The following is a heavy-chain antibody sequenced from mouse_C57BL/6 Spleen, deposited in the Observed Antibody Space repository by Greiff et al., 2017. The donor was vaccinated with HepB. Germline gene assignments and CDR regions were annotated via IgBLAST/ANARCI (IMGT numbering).Heavy chain of an antibody. V-gene: IGHV3-6*01. CDR1: GYSITSGYY. J-gene: IGHJ4*01. D-gene: IGHD2-13*01. CDR2: ISYDGSN. CDR3: ARYNYGDARDY. Sequence: ESGPGLVKPSQSLSLTCSVTGYSITSGYYWNWIRQFPGNKLEWMGYISYDGSNNYNPSLKNRISITRDTSKNQFFLKLKSVTTEDTATYYCARYNYGDARDYWGQGTSVTVSS.